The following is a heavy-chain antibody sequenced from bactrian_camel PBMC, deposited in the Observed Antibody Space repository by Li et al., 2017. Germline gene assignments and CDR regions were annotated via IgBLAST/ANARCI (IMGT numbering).Heavy chain of an antibody. CDR1: GVFYSSYC. V-gene: IGHV3S6*01. CDR3: AAAASCLLEIRGAEYKY. CDR2: IDSVGTT. Sequence: VQLVESGGGSVQTGGSLKLSCKHNGVFYSSYCMAWFRQAPGQERERVATIDSVGTTDYTDSVQGRFRISLDHTKKTLVLQMNDLKPEDTAMYYCAAAASCLLEIRGAEYKYWGQGTQVTVS. J-gene: IGHJ4*01.